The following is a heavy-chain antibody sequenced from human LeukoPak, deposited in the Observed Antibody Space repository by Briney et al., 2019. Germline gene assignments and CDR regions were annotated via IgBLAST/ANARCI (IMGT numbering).Heavy chain of an antibody. J-gene: IGHJ6*02. CDR2: INHSGST. CDR1: GGSFSGYY. CDR3: ASRALMLPYYYYGMDV. D-gene: IGHD2-15*01. V-gene: IGHV4-34*01. Sequence: PSETLSLTCAVYGGSFSGYYWSWIRQPPGKGLGWIGEINHSGSTNYNPSLKSRVTISVDTSKNQFSLRLSSVTAADTAVYYCASRALMLPYYYYGMDVWGQGTTVTVSS.